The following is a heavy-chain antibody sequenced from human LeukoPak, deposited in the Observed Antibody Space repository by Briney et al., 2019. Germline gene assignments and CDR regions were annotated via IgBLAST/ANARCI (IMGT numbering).Heavy chain of an antibody. CDR2: IYYSGST. CDR3: AREVAAAGTRGIDY. CDR1: GGSISSSSYY. D-gene: IGHD6-13*01. V-gene: IGHV4-39*07. J-gene: IGHJ4*02. Sequence: SETLSLTCTVSGGSISSSSYYWGWIRQPPGKGLEWIGSIYYSGSTYYNPSLKSRVTISVDTSKNQFSLKLSSVTAADTAVYYCAREVAAAGTRGIDYWGQGTLVTVSS.